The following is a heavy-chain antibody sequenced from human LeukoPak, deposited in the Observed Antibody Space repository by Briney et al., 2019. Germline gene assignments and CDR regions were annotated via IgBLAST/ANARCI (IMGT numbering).Heavy chain of an antibody. CDR3: ATLTLRPENWFDP. J-gene: IGHJ5*02. CDR2: ISAYNGNT. CDR1: GYTFTSYG. V-gene: IGHV1-18*01. D-gene: IGHD1-14*01. Sequence: GASVKVSCKASGYTFTSYGISWVRQAPGQGLEWMGWISAYNGNTNYAQKFQGRVTMTEDTSTDTAYMELSSLRSEDTAVYYCATLTLRPENWFDPWGQGTLVTVSS.